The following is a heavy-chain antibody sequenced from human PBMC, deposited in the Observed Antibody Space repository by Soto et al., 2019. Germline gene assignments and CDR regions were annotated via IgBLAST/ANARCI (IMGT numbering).Heavy chain of an antibody. CDR1: GGSVSSGSYY. Sequence: SETLSCTCTVSGGSVSSGSYYWSWIRQPPGKGLEWIGYIYYSGSTNYNPSLKSRVTISVDTSKNQFSLKLSSVTAADTAVYFCARVGGRSYYDFWRGSLGPNPHYYYGMDVWGQGTTVTVS. J-gene: IGHJ6*02. D-gene: IGHD3-3*01. CDR2: IYYSGST. CDR3: ARVGGRSYYDFWRGSLGPNPHYYYGMDV. V-gene: IGHV4-61*01.